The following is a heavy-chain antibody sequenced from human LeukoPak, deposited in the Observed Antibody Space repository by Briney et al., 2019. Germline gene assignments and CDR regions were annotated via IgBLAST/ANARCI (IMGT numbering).Heavy chain of an antibody. CDR3: AKDFYDSSGSRYDY. CDR1: GFTFSDYY. CDR2: ISSSGSTI. J-gene: IGHJ4*02. V-gene: IGHV3-11*01. Sequence: PGGSLRLSCAASGFTFSDYYMSWIRQAPGKGLEWVSYISSSGSTIYYADSVKGRFTISRDNAKNSLYLQMNSLRAEDTAVYHCAKDFYDSSGSRYDYWGQGTLVTVSS. D-gene: IGHD3-22*01.